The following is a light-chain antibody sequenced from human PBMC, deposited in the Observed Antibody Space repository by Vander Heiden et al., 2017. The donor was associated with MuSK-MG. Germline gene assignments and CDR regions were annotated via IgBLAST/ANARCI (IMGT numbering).Light chain of an antibody. Sequence: ETVMTQSPATLSVSPGERATLSCRASQSVGSNLAWYQQKPGQAPRLLIYGASNRGTGFPGRFSGSGSGTEFTLTISSLQSEDSAVYYCQQYNNWYIFGQGTKLEIK. J-gene: IGKJ2*01. V-gene: IGKV3-15*01. CDR3: QQYNNWYI. CDR1: QSVGSN. CDR2: GAS.